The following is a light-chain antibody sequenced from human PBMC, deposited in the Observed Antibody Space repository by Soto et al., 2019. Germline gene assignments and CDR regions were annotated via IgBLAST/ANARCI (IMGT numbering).Light chain of an antibody. J-gene: IGKJ5*01. V-gene: IGKV3-11*01. CDR2: GAS. CDR1: ENIYTN. Sequence: IVLTQSQATLSVSPGERATLSCLASENIYTNLAWYQQKPGQAPRLLFYGASTRATGIPARFSGSGSGTDFTLTISSLEPEDFAVYYCQQRSNWPPRVTFGQGTRLEIK. CDR3: QQRSNWPPRVT.